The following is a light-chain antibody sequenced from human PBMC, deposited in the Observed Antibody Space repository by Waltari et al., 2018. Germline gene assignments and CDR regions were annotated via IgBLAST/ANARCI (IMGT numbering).Light chain of an antibody. CDR3: QQYDNLPYT. Sequence: DIQMTQSPSSLSASVGARVTITCQASQAISNYLNWYQQKPGKAPKLLIYDASNLETGVQSRFIGSGSGTDFTFTISSLQPEDIATYYCQQYDNLPYTFGQGTKLEIK. V-gene: IGKV1-33*01. J-gene: IGKJ2*01. CDR1: QAISNY. CDR2: DAS.